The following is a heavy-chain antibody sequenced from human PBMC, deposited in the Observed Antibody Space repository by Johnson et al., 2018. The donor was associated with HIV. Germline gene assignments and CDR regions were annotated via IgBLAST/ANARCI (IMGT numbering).Heavy chain of an antibody. D-gene: IGHD6-13*01. J-gene: IGHJ3*02. CDR2: NSFDGSNK. Sequence: QVQLVESGGGVVQPGRSLRLPCAASGFTLRRYGMLWVRQAPGKGLEWVAFNSFDGSNKYCVDSVKGRLTIFRDNAKNTLCLQMNSLRAEDTALYYCARGGIAAAGSLLGAFDIWGHGTMVTVSS. CDR3: ARGGIAAAGSLLGAFDI. CDR1: GFTLRRYG. V-gene: IGHV3-30*03.